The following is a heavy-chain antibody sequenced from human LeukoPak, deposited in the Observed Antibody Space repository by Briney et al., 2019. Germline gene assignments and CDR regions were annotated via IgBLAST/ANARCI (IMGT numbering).Heavy chain of an antibody. J-gene: IGHJ4*02. V-gene: IGHV4-4*02. CDR2: IYHSGST. Sequence: PSETLSLTCAVSGDSISSNNWWSWVRQPPGKGLEWIGEIYHSGSTTYNPSLRSRVTISVDKSKNQFSLKLSSVTAADTAVYYCARANGYYFDYWGQGTLVTVSS. CDR1: GDSISSNNW. D-gene: IGHD2-8*01. CDR3: ARANGYYFDY.